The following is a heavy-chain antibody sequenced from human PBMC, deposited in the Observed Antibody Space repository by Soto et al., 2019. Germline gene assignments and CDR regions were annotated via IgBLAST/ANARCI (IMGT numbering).Heavy chain of an antibody. D-gene: IGHD5-18*01. V-gene: IGHV4-30-4*01. J-gene: IGHJ4*02. CDR1: GGSVTSDADY. CDR3: ATGSGSTYGYFDH. Sequence: PSETLSLTCTVSGGSVTSDADYWTWIRQSPGQGLEWIGYISNSGSTGYNPSLKTRLSMSVDRSKNQFTLRLTSVTAADTAVYFCATGSGSTYGYFDHWGQGTQVTVSS. CDR2: ISNSGST.